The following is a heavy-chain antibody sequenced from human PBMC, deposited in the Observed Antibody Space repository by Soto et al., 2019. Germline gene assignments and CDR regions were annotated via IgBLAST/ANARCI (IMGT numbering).Heavy chain of an antibody. Sequence: EVQLLESGGGLIQPGGSLRLICAASGLSVTANYMTWVRQAPGKGLEWLSIIYRGGGTYYADSLKGRAIISRDGSRNMGVLHMNSLTAEDAGVDYCARRDDSATFDIWCRGTAVNVSS. V-gene: IGHV3-53*01. CDR2: IYRGGGT. D-gene: IGHD5-18*01. J-gene: IGHJ3*02. CDR3: ARRDDSATFDI. CDR1: GLSVTANY.